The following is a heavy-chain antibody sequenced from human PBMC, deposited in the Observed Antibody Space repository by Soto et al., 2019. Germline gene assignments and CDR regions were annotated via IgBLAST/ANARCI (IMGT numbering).Heavy chain of an antibody. Sequence: GGSLRLSCAAAGFTFSSYDMHWVRQATGKSLEWVSAISAAGDTYYPGSVKGRFTISRENAKNSLYLQMNSLRAEDTAVYCCARDRVTMVRGDYYGMDVWGQGTTVTVSS. D-gene: IGHD3-10*01. CDR1: GFTFSSYD. CDR2: ISAAGDT. V-gene: IGHV3-13*01. CDR3: ARDRVTMVRGDYYGMDV. J-gene: IGHJ6*02.